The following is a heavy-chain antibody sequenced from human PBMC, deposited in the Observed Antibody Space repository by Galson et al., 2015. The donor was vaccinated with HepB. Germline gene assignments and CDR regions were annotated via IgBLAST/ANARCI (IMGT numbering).Heavy chain of an antibody. D-gene: IGHD3-16*02. J-gene: IGHJ4*02. V-gene: IGHV5-10-1*01. CDR1: GYSFAAFW. CDR2: IDPGDPYT. Sequence: QSGAEVKEPGESLRISCKGSGYSFAAFWISWVRQMPGKGLEWMGRIDPGDPYTNYSPSFEGHVTISADKSIGAAYLQWNSPKASDSSVYYCARHKPAALRLVDLSFNYWGQGTLVTVSS. CDR3: ARHKPAALRLVDLSFNY.